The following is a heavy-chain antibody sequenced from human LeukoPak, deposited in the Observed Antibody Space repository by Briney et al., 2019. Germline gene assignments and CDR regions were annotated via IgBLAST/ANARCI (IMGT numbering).Heavy chain of an antibody. CDR2: IYYSGST. V-gene: IGHV4-39*07. Sequence: PSETLSLTCTVSDGSISSSSYYWGWIRQPPGKGLEWIGTIYYSGSTSYNPSLKSRVTISVDKSKNQFSLKLSSVTAADTAVYYCASYSYGSNILDYWGQGTLVTVSS. CDR3: ASYSYGSNILDY. J-gene: IGHJ4*02. D-gene: IGHD5-18*01. CDR1: DGSISSSSYY.